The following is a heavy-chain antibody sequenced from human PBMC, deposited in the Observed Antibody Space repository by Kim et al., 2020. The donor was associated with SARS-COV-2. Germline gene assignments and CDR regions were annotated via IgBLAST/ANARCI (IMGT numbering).Heavy chain of an antibody. D-gene: IGHD3-16*01. CDR3: ARGIPLDF. CDR2: TYFRSKWYS. Sequence: SQTLSLTCAISGDSVSSDSATWNWIRQSPSRGLEWLGRTYFRSKWYSDYAGSVRGRISVSRDTSRNQFSLHLNSVTPDDTAVYYCARGIPLDFWGQGTLV. V-gene: IGHV6-1*01. CDR1: GDSVSSDSAT. J-gene: IGHJ4*02.